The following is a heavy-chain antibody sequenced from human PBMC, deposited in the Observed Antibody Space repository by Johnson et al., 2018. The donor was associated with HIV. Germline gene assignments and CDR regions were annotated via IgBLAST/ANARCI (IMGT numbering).Heavy chain of an antibody. D-gene: IGHD2-15*01. CDR1: GFTFRNHD. J-gene: IGHJ3*02. CDR2: IGPTGDT. V-gene: IGHV3-13*01. CDR3: ARDPNSSNCSGVTCYSAAFDI. Sequence: VQLVESGGGLVQPGGSLRLSCAASGFTFRNHDMHWVRQATGKGLEWVSAIGPTGDTYYPGSVKGRFTISSDKSKNTLYLQMDSLRGEDTAVYYCARDPNSSNCSGVTCYSAAFDIWGQGTMVTVSS.